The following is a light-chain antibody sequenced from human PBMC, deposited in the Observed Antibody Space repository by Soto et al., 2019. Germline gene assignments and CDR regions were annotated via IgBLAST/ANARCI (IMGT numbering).Light chain of an antibody. J-gene: IGKJ1*01. CDR3: LQYISYPWT. Sequence: AIRMTQSPSSFSPSPGERATISCRASQGIRNAVGWYRQKPGKPPKVLIYGASNLQSGVPARFSGSGSGTDFTLAISSLEPEDSATYYCLQYISYPWTFGQGTKVDIK. CDR2: GAS. V-gene: IGKV1-6*01. CDR1: QGIRNA.